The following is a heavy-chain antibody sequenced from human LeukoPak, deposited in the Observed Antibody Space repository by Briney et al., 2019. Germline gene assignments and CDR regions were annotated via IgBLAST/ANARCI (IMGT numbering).Heavy chain of an antibody. CDR3: ARMSPRWLQLNYFDY. Sequence: SETLSLTCTVSGGSISSHYWSWIRQPPGKGLEWIGYIYYSGSTNYNPSLKSRVTISVDTSKNQFSLKLSSVTAADTAVYYCARMSPRWLQLNYFDYWGQETLVTVSS. D-gene: IGHD5-24*01. J-gene: IGHJ4*02. CDR2: IYYSGST. CDR1: GGSISSHY. V-gene: IGHV4-59*11.